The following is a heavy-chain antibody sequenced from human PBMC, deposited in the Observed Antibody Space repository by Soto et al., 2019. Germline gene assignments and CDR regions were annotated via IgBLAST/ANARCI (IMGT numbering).Heavy chain of an antibody. J-gene: IGHJ6*02. CDR2: ISYDGSNK. CDR1: GFTFSSYA. D-gene: IGHD3-22*01. Sequence: ESGGGVVQPGRSLRLSCAASGFTFSSYAMHWVRQAPGKGLEWVAVISYDGSNKYYADSVKGRFTISRDNSKNTLYLQMNSLRAEDTAVYYCARGEEITMIGSAYYYYYYGMDVWGQGTTVTVSS. CDR3: ARGEEITMIGSAYYYYYYGMDV. V-gene: IGHV3-30-3*01.